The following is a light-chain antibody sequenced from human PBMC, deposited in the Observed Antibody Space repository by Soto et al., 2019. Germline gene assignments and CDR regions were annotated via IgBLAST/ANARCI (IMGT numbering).Light chain of an antibody. CDR2: GAS. CDR3: QQYVNWPQT. CDR1: QSVRTN. V-gene: IGKV3-15*01. J-gene: IGKJ1*01. Sequence: EIVMTQSPATLSVSPGERATLSCGASQSVRTNLAWYQKKLGQAPRLVIYGASTRATGIPARFSGSGSGTDFTLTISNLQSEDFAVYYCQQYVNWPQTFGQGTKVEIK.